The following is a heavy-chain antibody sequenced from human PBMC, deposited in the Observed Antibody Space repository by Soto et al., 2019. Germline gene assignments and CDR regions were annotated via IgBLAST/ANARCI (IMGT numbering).Heavy chain of an antibody. D-gene: IGHD6-13*01. V-gene: IGHV4-59*01. J-gene: IGHJ5*02. CDR2: IHYRWTT. Sequence: PSETLSLTCTASGGSISSYYWSWIRQTSWKGLDWIGYIHYRWTTHYIPSLKSRVTISVDTSKNQFALKLSFVTAAVTAVYYCARYSSSWYHNWFDPWGQGTLVTVSS. CDR1: GGSISSYY. CDR3: ARYSSSWYHNWFDP.